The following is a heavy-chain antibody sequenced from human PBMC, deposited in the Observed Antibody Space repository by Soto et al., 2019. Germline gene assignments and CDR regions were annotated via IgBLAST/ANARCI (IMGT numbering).Heavy chain of an antibody. V-gene: IGHV1-18*01. CDR1: GYTFTSYG. CDR2: ISAHNSDT. J-gene: IGHJ3*02. CDR3: ARSARYCSGGVCYPDAFDI. D-gene: IGHD2-15*01. Sequence: ASVKVSCKXSGYTFTSYGINWVRRAPGQGLEWMGWISAHNSDTNYAQKSQGRVTMTTDTPTSTAFMELRSLRSDDTAVYYCARSARYCSGGVCYPDAFDIWGQGTMVTVSS.